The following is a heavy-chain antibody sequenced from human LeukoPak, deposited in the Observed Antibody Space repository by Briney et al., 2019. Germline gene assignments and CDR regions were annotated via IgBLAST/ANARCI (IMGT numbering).Heavy chain of an antibody. D-gene: IGHD6-13*01. CDR3: AKGVYSSSWYWFDP. Sequence: PGGSLRLSCAASGFTFSSYAMSWVRQAPGKGLEWVSAISGSGGSTYYADSVKGRFTISRDNSKNTLYLQMSSLRAEDTAVYYCAKGVYSSSWYWFDPWGQGTLVTVSS. V-gene: IGHV3-23*01. CDR1: GFTFSSYA. J-gene: IGHJ5*02. CDR2: ISGSGGST.